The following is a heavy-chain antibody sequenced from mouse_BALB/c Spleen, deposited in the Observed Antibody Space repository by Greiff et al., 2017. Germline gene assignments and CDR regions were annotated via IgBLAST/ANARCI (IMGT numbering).Heavy chain of an antibody. V-gene: IGHV1S81*02. Sequence: QVQLKQSGAELVKPGASVKLSCKASGYTFTSYYMYWVKQRPGQGLEWIGEINPSNGGTNFNEKFKSKATLTVDKSSSTAYMQLSSLTSEDSAVYYCTRFFDDYDYGAWFAYWGQGTLVTVSA. J-gene: IGHJ3*01. CDR2: INPSNGGT. D-gene: IGHD2-4*01. CDR1: GYTFTSYY. CDR3: TRFFDDYDYGAWFAY.